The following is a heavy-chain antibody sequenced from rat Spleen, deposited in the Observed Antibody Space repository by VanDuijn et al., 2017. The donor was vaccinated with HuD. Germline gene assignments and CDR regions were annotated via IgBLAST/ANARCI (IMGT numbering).Heavy chain of an antibody. V-gene: IGHV5S23*01. CDR1: GFTFSNYD. Sequence: EVQLVESGGGLVQPGRSLKLSCTTSGFTFSNYDMTWVRQSPTKGLEWVTSISTSGGSTYYRDSVKGRFTISRDDAESTLYLQMDSLRSEDTAAYYCATHGGLYNWFAYWGQGTLVTVSS. J-gene: IGHJ3*01. CDR2: ISTSGGST. CDR3: ATHGGLYNWFAY.